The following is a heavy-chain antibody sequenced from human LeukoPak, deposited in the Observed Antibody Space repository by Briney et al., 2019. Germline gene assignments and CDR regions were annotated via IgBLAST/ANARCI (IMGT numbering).Heavy chain of an antibody. J-gene: IGHJ5*02. V-gene: IGHV3-9*01. CDR3: AKDGDIGSSGWYGWFDP. CDR1: GFTFDDYA. D-gene: IGHD6-19*01. Sequence: PGRPLRLSCAASGFTFDDYAMHWVRQAPGKGLEWVSGISWNSGSIGYADSVKGRFTISRDNAKNSLYLQMNSLRAEDTALYYCAKDGDIGSSGWYGWFDPWGQGTLVTVSS. CDR2: ISWNSGSI.